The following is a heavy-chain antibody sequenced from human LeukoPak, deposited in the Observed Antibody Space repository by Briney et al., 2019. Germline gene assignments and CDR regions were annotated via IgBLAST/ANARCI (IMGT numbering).Heavy chain of an antibody. CDR3: ARWGIAARRPFDY. V-gene: IGHV4-31*03. CDR2: IYYSGST. J-gene: IGHJ4*02. CDR1: GGSISSGGYY. Sequence: SQTLSLTCTVSGGSISSGGYYWSWIRQHPGKGLEWIGYIYYSGSTYYNPSLKSRVTISVDTSKNQFSLKLSSVTAADTAVYYCARWGIAARRPFDYWGQGTLVTVSS. D-gene: IGHD6-6*01.